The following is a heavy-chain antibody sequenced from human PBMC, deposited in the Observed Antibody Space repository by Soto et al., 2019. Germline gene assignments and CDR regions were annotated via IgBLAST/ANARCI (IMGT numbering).Heavy chain of an antibody. CDR2: LYWDDDR. CDR1: GFSLRTSGVA. J-gene: IGHJ3*02. Sequence: QITLKESGPTLVKPTQTLTLTCTFSGFSLRTSGVAVGWIRQPPGKALEWLALLYWDDDRRYSSFLKSRLTITKDPSKNQVVLTMTNMDPVDTATYYCTHMRSYYGSGRHAFDIWGQGTMVTVSS. D-gene: IGHD3-10*01. V-gene: IGHV2-5*02. CDR3: THMRSYYGSGRHAFDI.